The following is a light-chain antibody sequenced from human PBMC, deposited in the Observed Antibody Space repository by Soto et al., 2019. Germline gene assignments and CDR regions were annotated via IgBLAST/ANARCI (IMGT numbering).Light chain of an antibody. V-gene: IGKV1-5*03. CDR3: QQYNTYFSLT. CDR2: KAS. J-gene: IGKJ4*01. Sequence: DILMTQYTSTLSASVGDTFAITFRSSQTISSWVAWYQQEPGRAPKLLIYKASSLESGVPSRFSGSGSGTEFTLTISGLQPDDFASYYCQQYNTYFSLTFGGGTKVDVK. CDR1: QTISSW.